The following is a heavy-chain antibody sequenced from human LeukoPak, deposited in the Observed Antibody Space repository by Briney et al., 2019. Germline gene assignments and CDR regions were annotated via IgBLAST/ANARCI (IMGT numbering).Heavy chain of an antibody. CDR3: ARELVEMATICWFDP. CDR1: GFTFSSYA. J-gene: IGHJ5*02. V-gene: IGHV3-30-3*01. D-gene: IGHD5-24*01. Sequence: GRSLRLSCAAFGFTFSSYAMHWVRQAPGKGLEWVAVISYDGSNKYYADSVKGRFTISRDNSKNTLYLQMNSLRAEDTAVYYCARELVEMATICWFDPWGQGTLVTVSS. CDR2: ISYDGSNK.